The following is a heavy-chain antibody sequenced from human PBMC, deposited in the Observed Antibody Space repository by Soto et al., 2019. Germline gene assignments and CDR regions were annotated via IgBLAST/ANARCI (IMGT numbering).Heavy chain of an antibody. Sequence: PSQTLSLTCAISGDSVSTNSAAWNWIRQSPSRGLEWLGRTYYRSKWYNDNAISVKSRITINADTSKNQFSLQLNSVSPEDTAVYYCAREGRSSFDYWGQGTPVTVSS. V-gene: IGHV6-1*01. CDR2: TYYRSKWYN. D-gene: IGHD6-6*01. CDR3: AREGRSSFDY. CDR1: GDSVSTNSAA. J-gene: IGHJ4*02.